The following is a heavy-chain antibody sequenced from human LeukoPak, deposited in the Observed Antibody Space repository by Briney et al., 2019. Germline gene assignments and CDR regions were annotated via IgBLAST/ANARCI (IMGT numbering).Heavy chain of an antibody. D-gene: IGHD3-16*01. J-gene: IGHJ5*02. CDR1: GFTFSSHG. Sequence: GGSLRLSCAASGFTFSSHGMNWVRQAPGKGLEWVSGITGSGGNRYYADSVKGRFTISRDNSKNTLYLQMNSLRAEDTAVYYCAKDDNYIRFLSWGQGTLVSVSS. CDR2: ITGSGGNR. V-gene: IGHV3-23*01. CDR3: AKDDNYIRFLS.